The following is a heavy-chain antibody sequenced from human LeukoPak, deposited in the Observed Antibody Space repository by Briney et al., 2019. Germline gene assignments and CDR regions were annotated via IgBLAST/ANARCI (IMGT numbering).Heavy chain of an antibody. J-gene: IGHJ4*02. V-gene: IGHV1-24*01. CDR3: ATAPACSSTSCYRYFDY. Sequence: WASVKVSCKVSGYTLTELSMHWMRQAPGKGLEWMGGFDPEDGETIYAQKFQGRVTMTEDTSTDTAYMELSSLRSEDTAVYYCATAPACSSTSCYRYFDYWGQGTLVTVSS. CDR1: GYTLTELS. D-gene: IGHD2-2*02. CDR2: FDPEDGET.